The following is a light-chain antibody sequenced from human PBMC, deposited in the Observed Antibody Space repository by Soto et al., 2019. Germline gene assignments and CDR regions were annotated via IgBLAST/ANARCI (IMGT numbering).Light chain of an antibody. J-gene: IGKJ5*01. V-gene: IGKV3-15*01. CDR3: QQYNNWPPSII. CDR1: ESVSSN. Sequence: ERATPYCRGIESVSSNLAWYQQRPGQAPRLLIYGASTRATDTPVRFRGSGSGTEFTLTISSLQSEDFAVYYCQQYNNWPPSIIFGQGTRLEIK. CDR2: GAS.